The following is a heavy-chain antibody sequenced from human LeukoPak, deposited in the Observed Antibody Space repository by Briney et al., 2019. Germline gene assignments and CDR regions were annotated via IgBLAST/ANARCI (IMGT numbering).Heavy chain of an antibody. J-gene: IGHJ4*02. D-gene: IGHD3-10*01. CDR2: IYYSGST. Sequence: SETLSLTCTVSGGSISSGDYYWSWIRQPPGKGLEWIGYIYYSGSTYYNPSLKNRVTLSVDTSKNQFSLKLSSVTAADTAVYYCARESNKVVRGVIITHAFDYWGQGTLVTVSS. V-gene: IGHV4-30-4*08. CDR3: ARESNKVVRGVIITHAFDY. CDR1: GGSISSGDYY.